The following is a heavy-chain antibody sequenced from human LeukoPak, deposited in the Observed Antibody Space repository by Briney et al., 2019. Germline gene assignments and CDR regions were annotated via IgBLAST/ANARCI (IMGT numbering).Heavy chain of an antibody. D-gene: IGHD3-16*01. Sequence: ASVKVSCKASGYTFTSYGISWVRQAPGQGLEWMGWISAYNGNTNYAQKLQGRVTMTTDTSTGTASMELRSLKPDDTGIYYCTRGVVLATVYYFDFWGRGTQVTVAS. CDR2: ISAYNGNT. CDR1: GYTFTSYG. V-gene: IGHV1-18*01. CDR3: TRGVVLATVYYFDF. J-gene: IGHJ4*02.